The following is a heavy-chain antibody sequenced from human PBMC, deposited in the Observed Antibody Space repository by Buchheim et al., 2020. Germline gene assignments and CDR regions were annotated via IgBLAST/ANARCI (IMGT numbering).Heavy chain of an antibody. Sequence: QLQLQESGPGLVKPSETLSPTCTVSGGSISSSSYYWGWIRQPPGKGLEWIGSIYYSGSTYYNPSLKSRVTISVDTSKNQFSLKLSSVTAADTAVYYCARRQADYYDSSGYYYNWFDPWGQGTL. CDR1: GGSISSSSYY. D-gene: IGHD3-22*01. CDR2: IYYSGST. V-gene: IGHV4-39*01. CDR3: ARRQADYYDSSGYYYNWFDP. J-gene: IGHJ5*02.